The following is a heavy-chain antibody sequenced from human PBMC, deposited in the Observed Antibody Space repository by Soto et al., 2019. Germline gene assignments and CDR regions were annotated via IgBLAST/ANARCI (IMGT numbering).Heavy chain of an antibody. Sequence: GGSLRLSCAATGFTFSVYAMTWVRQAPGKGPEWVSAVTANGGSTYSADSVKGRFTISRDNSKNTLFLQMNSLRAEDTAVYYCSNLGVGDRANFYYYYGMDVWGQGTTVTVSS. J-gene: IGHJ6*02. CDR1: GFTFSVYA. CDR3: SNLGVGDRANFYYYYGMDV. D-gene: IGHD2-21*02. V-gene: IGHV3-23*01. CDR2: VTANGGST.